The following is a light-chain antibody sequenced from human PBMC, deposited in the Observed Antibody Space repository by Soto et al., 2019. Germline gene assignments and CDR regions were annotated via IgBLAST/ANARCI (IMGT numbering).Light chain of an antibody. V-gene: IGKV3-20*01. CDR3: QQYGGSPRALS. CDR1: QSVSSDF. J-gene: IGKJ4*01. Sequence: EIVLTQSPDTLSLSPGERATLSCRASQSVSSDFLVWYQQKIGQAPRLLIYATSRRATGIPDRFSGSVSGTDSTLTISRLEPEDFAVYYCQQYGGSPRALSFGGGTRVQIK. CDR2: ATS.